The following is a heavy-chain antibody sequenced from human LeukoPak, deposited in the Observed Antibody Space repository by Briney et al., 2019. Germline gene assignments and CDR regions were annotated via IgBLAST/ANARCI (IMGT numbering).Heavy chain of an antibody. D-gene: IGHD2-15*01. CDR2: IYHSGST. Sequence: SETLSLTCTVYGYSISCSYYWGWIPQPPVKGLEWIRSIYHSGSTYYNPSLRSRVTRSVATSKTHFYLRLRSVDAADTAVYYCARDRVVVITATRGVCPFDPWGQGTLVTVSS. J-gene: IGHJ5*02. V-gene: IGHV4-38-2*02. CDR1: GYSISCSYY. CDR3: ARDRVVVITATRGVCPFDP.